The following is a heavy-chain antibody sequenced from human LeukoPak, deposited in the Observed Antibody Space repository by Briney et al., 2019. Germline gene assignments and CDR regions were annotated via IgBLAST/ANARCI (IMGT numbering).Heavy chain of an antibody. CDR2: IIPIFGTA. Sequence: SVKVPCKASGGTFSGYAISWVRQAPGQGLEWMGGIIPIFGTANYAQKFQGRVTITADESTSTAYMELSSLRSEDTAVYYCARAGSPAAISHYYYYGMDVWGKGTTVTVSS. D-gene: IGHD2-2*01. V-gene: IGHV1-69*13. CDR3: ARAGSPAAISHYYYYGMDV. J-gene: IGHJ6*04. CDR1: GGTFSGYA.